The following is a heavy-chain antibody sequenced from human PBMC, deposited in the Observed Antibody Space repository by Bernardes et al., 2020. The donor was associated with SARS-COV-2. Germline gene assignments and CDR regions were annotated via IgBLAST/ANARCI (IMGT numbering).Heavy chain of an antibody. V-gene: IGHV3-23*01. J-gene: IGHJ6*02. CDR2: ISGRGGTT. Sequence: GGSLRLSCAASGFTFSNYAMNWVRQAPGKGLEWVSGISGRGGTTFYADSVKGRFTVSRDNFKNQLYLQLNSLRAEDTAVYYCAKDSVDGGSGYYYGDYCGVDVGGQGTTVTVSS. CDR1: GFTFSNYA. D-gene: IGHD3-22*01. CDR3: AKDSVDGGSGYYYGDYCGVDV.